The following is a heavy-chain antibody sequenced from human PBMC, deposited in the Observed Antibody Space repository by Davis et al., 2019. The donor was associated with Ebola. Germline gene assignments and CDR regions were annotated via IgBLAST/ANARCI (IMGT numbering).Heavy chain of an antibody. D-gene: IGHD3-22*01. CDR3: ARDFNDSSGYPYDAFDI. Sequence: PGGSLRLSCAASGFTFSSYSMNWVRQAPGKGLEWVSSISSSSSYIYYADSVKGRFTISRDNAKNSLYLQMNSLRAEDTAVYYCARDFNDSSGYPYDAFDIWGQGTMVTVSS. V-gene: IGHV3-21*01. CDR2: ISSSSSYI. CDR1: GFTFSSYS. J-gene: IGHJ3*02.